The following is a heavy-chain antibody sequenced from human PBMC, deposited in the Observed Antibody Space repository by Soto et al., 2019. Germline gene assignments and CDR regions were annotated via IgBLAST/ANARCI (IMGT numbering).Heavy chain of an antibody. CDR2: ISGSGGST. CDR1: GFTFSSYA. V-gene: IGHV3-23*01. D-gene: IGHD3-22*01. Sequence: EVQLLESGGGLVQPGGSLRLSCAASGFTFSSYAMSWVRQAPGKGLEWVSAISGSGGSTYYADSVKGRFTISRDNSKNTLYLQMNSLRAEDTAVYYCAKGTTMIVVVMPSAFDIWGQGTMVTVSS. CDR3: AKGTTMIVVVMPSAFDI. J-gene: IGHJ3*02.